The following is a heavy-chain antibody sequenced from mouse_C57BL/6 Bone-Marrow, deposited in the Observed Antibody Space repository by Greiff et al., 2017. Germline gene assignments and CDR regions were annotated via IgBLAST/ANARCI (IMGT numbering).Heavy chain of an antibody. CDR3: ARWVFITTVVALDYFDY. J-gene: IGHJ2*01. V-gene: IGHV1-69*01. CDR2: IDPSDSYT. CDR1: GYTFTSYW. Sequence: QVQLQQPGAELVMPGASVKLSCKASGYTFTSYWMHWVKQRPGQGLEWIGEIDPSDSYTNYNQKFKGQSTLTVYKSSSTAYMQLSSLTSAYSAVYYCARWVFITTVVALDYFDYWGQGTTLTLSS. D-gene: IGHD1-1*01.